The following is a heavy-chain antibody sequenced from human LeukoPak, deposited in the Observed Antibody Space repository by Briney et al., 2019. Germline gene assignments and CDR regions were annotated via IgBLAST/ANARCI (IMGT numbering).Heavy chain of an antibody. Sequence: ASVKVSCKASGYTFTGYYMHWVRQAPGQGLEWMGWINPNSGGTNYAQKFQGWVTMTRDTSISTAYMELSRLRSDDTAVYYCARDSIAGNYYYYGMDVWDQGTTVTVSS. J-gene: IGHJ6*02. CDR1: GYTFTGYY. CDR3: ARDSIAGNYYYYGMDV. CDR2: INPNSGGT. D-gene: IGHD1-14*01. V-gene: IGHV1-2*04.